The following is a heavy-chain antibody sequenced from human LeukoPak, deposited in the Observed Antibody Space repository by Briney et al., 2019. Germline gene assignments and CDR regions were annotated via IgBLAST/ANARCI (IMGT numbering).Heavy chain of an antibody. V-gene: IGHV3-23*01. CDR2: ISGSGGST. Sequence: GGSLRLSCAASGFTFSSYAMSWVRQAPGKGPEWVSAISGSGGSTYYADSVKGRFTISRDNSKNTLYLQMNSLRAEDTAVYYCATCGDSSGSGIDYWGQGTLVTVSS. CDR3: ATCGDSSGSGIDY. D-gene: IGHD3-22*01. J-gene: IGHJ4*02. CDR1: GFTFSSYA.